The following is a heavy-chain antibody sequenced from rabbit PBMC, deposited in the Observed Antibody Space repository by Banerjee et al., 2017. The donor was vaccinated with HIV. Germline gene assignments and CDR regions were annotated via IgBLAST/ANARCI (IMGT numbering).Heavy chain of an antibody. CDR1: AFSFSNKYV. Sequence: QEQLEESGGDLVKPEGSLTLTCTASAFSFSNKYVMCWVRQAPGKGLEWIACINTISGDTVYATWAKGRFTISKASWTTVTLQMTSLTAADTASYFCARGTSSSGYYMGLWGPGTLVTVS. V-gene: IGHV1S45*01. D-gene: IGHD1-1*01. CDR2: INTISGDT. CDR3: ARGTSSSGYYMGL. J-gene: IGHJ6*01.